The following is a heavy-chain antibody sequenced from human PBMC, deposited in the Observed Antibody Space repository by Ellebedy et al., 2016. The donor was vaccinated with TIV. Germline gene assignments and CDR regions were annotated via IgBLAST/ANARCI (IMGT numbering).Heavy chain of an antibody. D-gene: IGHD5-18*01. V-gene: IGHV3-49*03. J-gene: IGHJ4*02. CDR3: TRSRGYSYGYADY. CDR2: IRSKAYGGTT. CDR1: GFTFGDYA. Sequence: PGGSLRLSCTDSGFTFGDYAMSWFRQAPGKGLEWVGFIRSKAYGGTTEYAASVKGRFTISRDDSKSIAYLQMNSLKTEDTAVYYCTRSRGYSYGYADYWGQGTLVTVSS.